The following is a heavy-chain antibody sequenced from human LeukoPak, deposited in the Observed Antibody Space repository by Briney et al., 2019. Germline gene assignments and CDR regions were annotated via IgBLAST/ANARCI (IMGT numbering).Heavy chain of an antibody. V-gene: IGHV1-2*02. CDR3: ARTLWFGERGFPVAFDI. CDR2: INPNSGGT. D-gene: IGHD3-10*01. J-gene: IGHJ3*02. CDR1: GYTFTGYY. Sequence: ASVKVSCKASGYTFTGYYMHWVRQAPGQGLEWMGWINPNSGGTNYARKFQGRVTMTRDTSISTAYMELSRLRSDDTAVYYCARTLWFGERGFPVAFDIWGQGTMVTVSS.